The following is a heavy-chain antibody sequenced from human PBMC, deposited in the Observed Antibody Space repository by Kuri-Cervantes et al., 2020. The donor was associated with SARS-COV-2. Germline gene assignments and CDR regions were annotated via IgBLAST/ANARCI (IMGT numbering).Heavy chain of an antibody. V-gene: IGHV3-7*01. CDR2: IKQDGSEK. Sequence: GGSLRLSCAASGFTFSSYWMSWVRQAPGKGLEWVANIKQDGSEKYYVDSVKGRFTISRDNAKNSLYLQMNSLRAEDTAVYYCARDFFGGGGYYYGMDVWGQGTTVTVSS. J-gene: IGHJ6*02. CDR1: GFTFSSYW. D-gene: IGHD4-23*01. CDR3: ARDFFGGGGYYYGMDV.